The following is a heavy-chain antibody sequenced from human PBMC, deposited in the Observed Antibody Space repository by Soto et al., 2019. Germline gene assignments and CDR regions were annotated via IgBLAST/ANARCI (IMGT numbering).Heavy chain of an antibody. J-gene: IGHJ4*02. Sequence: ASVKVSCKASGYTFTNYAISWVRPAPGQGLEWMGWISAYNGNTNYAQKLQGRVTMTTDTSTSSASMELRSLRSDDTAVYYCARAWFGDFVYYFDYWGQGTLVTVSS. V-gene: IGHV1-18*01. CDR1: GYTFTNYA. CDR2: ISAYNGNT. D-gene: IGHD3-10*01. CDR3: ARAWFGDFVYYFDY.